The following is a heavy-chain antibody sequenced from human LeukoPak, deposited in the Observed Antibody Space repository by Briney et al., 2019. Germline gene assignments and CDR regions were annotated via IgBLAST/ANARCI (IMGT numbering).Heavy chain of an antibody. D-gene: IGHD3-9*01. J-gene: IGHJ4*02. V-gene: IGHV4-39*01. CDR2: IYYSGST. Sequence: SETLSLTCTVSGGSISSSSYYWGWIRQPPGKGLEWIGSIYYSGSTYYNPSLKSRVTISVDTSKNQFSLKLSSVTAADTAVYYCARGVPVLRYFDWLDRAYYFDYWGQGTLVTVSS. CDR3: ARGVPVLRYFDWLDRAYYFDY. CDR1: GGSISSSSYY.